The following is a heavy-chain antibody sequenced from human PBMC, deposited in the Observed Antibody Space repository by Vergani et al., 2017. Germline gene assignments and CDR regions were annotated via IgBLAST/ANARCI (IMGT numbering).Heavy chain of an antibody. CDR1: GFTFSDFS. V-gene: IGHV3-21*04. J-gene: IGHJ4*02. CDR3: AGXQGTSAYYYGGFDY. CDR2: IGSSGPYI. D-gene: IGHD3-22*01. Sequence: VQLVESGGGLVKPGGSLRLSCAASGFTFSDFSMSWVRQAPGKGLEWVAFIGSSGPYINYADSVKGRFIISRDNSKNTLSLQMNSLTAEDTAIYYCAGXQGTSAYYYGGFDYWGQGILVTVSS.